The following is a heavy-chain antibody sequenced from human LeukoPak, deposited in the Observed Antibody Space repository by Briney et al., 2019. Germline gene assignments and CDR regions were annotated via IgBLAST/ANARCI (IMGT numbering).Heavy chain of an antibody. D-gene: IGHD3-22*01. V-gene: IGHV4-59*01. CDR1: GGSISSYY. CDR3: ARRRATYYYDSSGHRAFDT. J-gene: IGHJ3*02. CDR2: IYYSGST. Sequence: SETLSLTCTVSGGSISSYYWSWIRQPPGKGLEWIGYIYYSGSTNYNPSLKGRVTISVDTSKNQFSLKLSSVTAADTAVYYCARRRATYYYDSSGHRAFDTWGQGTMVTVSS.